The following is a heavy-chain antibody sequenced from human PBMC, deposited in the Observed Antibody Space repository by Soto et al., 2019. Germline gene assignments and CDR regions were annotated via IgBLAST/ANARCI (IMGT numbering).Heavy chain of an antibody. CDR1: GFTLSTYA. V-gene: IGHV3-30*04. Sequence: PGGSLRLSCAASGFTLSTYAMHWVRQAPGKGLEWVAVISHDGRNNYYADSVKGRFTISRDNSKSTLSLQMNSLRPEDTAVYYCARDPDEPGGTSDAFDMWGQGTMVTVSS. J-gene: IGHJ3*02. D-gene: IGHD1-1*01. CDR3: ARDPDEPGGTSDAFDM. CDR2: ISHDGRNN.